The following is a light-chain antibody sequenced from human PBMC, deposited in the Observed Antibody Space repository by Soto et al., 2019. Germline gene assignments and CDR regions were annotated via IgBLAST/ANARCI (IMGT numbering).Light chain of an antibody. J-gene: IGKJ1*01. CDR1: QSVSSN. CDR2: GAS. V-gene: IGKV3-15*01. Sequence: EIVMTQSPATLSVSPGERATLSCRASQSVSSNLALYQQKPGQAPRLLIYGASTRATGIPARFSGSGSGTEFTLTISGLQSEDFAVYYCQQYDNWPRTFGQGTKVEIK. CDR3: QQYDNWPRT.